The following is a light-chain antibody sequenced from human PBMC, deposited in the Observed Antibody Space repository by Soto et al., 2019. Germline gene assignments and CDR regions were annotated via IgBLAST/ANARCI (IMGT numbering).Light chain of an antibody. CDR2: LDRSGSY. J-gene: IGLJ3*02. Sequence: QSVLTQSSSASASLGSSVKLTCILSSGHNTYIIAWHQQQPGKAPRFLMTLDRSGSYNRGSGVPDRFSGSSSGADRYLTISNLQFEDEGDYYCETLYSNTHKVFGGGTKVTVL. V-gene: IGLV4-60*02. CDR1: SGHNTYI. CDR3: ETLYSNTHKV.